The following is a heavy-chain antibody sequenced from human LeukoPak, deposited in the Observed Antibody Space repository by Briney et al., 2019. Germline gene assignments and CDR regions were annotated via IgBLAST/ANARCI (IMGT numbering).Heavy chain of an antibody. V-gene: IGHV4-59*12. Sequence: SETLSLTCTVSGHSISTSYWSWIRQPPGKRLDWIGYVYYTGSTNYNPSLKSRVTISVDRSKNQFSLKLISVTAADTAVYYCARVEGGDFWSGGNWFDPWGQGTLVTVSS. CDR1: GHSISTSY. CDR3: ARVEGGDFWSGGNWFDP. D-gene: IGHD3-3*01. J-gene: IGHJ5*02. CDR2: VYYTGST.